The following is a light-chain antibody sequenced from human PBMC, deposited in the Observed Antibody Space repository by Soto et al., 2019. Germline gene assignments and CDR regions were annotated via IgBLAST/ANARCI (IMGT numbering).Light chain of an antibody. CDR3: QQYNSYSS. V-gene: IGKV1-5*01. J-gene: IGKJ2*01. CDR2: DAS. CDR1: QSINSW. Sequence: DIPMTQSPSTLSASVGDRVTITCRASQSINSWLAWYQQKPGKAPKLLIYDASSLESGVPSRFSGSGSGTEFALTISSLQPDDFATYYCQQYNSYSSFGQGTKLEIK.